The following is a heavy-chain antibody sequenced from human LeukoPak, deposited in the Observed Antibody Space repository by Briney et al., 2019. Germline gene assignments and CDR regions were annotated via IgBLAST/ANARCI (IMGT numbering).Heavy chain of an antibody. CDR3: AXHXKYXYGSGRSGTLEY. D-gene: IGHD3-10*01. CDR2: INHSGST. CDR1: GGSFSGYY. J-gene: IGHJ4*02. Sequence: CAXYGGSFSGYYWSWIRQPPGKGLEWIGEINHSGSTNYNPSLKSRVTISVDTSKNQFSLTLSSVTTADTAVYYCAXHXKYXYGSGRSGTLEYWGQGTLVTVSS. V-gene: IGHV4-34*01.